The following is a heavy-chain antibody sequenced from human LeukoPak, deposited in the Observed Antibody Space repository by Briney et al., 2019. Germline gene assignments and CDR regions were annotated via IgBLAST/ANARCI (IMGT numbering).Heavy chain of an antibody. CDR3: ARGKRSSWYGAYSHNNWFDP. V-gene: IGHV1-18*01. CDR1: GYTFTSYG. J-gene: IGHJ5*02. CDR2: ISAYNGNT. Sequence: GASVKVSCKASGYTFTSYGISWVRQAPGQGLEWMGWISAYNGNTNYAQKLQGRVTMTTDTSTSTAYMELRSLRSDDTVVYYCARGKRSSWYGAYSHNNWFDPWGQGTLVTVSS. D-gene: IGHD6-13*01.